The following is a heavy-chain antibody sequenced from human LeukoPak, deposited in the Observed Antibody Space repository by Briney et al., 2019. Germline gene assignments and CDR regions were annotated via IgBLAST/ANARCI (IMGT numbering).Heavy chain of an antibody. CDR1: GFTFSSYS. Sequence: GGSLRLSCAASGFTFSSYSMNWVRQAPGKGLEWVSSISSSSSYIYYADSVKGRFTISRDNAKSSLYLQMNSLRAEDTAVYYCARERRYCSSTSCYRDYYYYYGMDVWGQGTTVTVSS. D-gene: IGHD2-2*01. CDR3: ARERRYCSSTSCYRDYYYYYGMDV. V-gene: IGHV3-21*01. J-gene: IGHJ6*02. CDR2: ISSSSSYI.